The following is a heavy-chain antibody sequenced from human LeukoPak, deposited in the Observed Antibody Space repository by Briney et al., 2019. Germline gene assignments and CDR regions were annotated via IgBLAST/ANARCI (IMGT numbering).Heavy chain of an antibody. CDR2: ISGSGSST. V-gene: IGHV3-23*01. J-gene: IGHJ4*02. CDR3: AKAEGSYKTLIDY. Sequence: GGSLRLSCAASGLTFTICAMNWVRQAPGKGLEWVSGISGSGSSTYYADSVKGRFTISRDSSKNTVYLQMNSLRAEDTAVYYCAKAEGSYKTLIDYWGQGTLVTVSS. D-gene: IGHD3-10*01. CDR1: GLTFTICA.